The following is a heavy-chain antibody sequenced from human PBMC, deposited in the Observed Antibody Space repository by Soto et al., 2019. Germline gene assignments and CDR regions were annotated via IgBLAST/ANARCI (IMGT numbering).Heavy chain of an antibody. J-gene: IGHJ5*02. D-gene: IGHD3-10*01. V-gene: IGHV4-34*01. Sequence: ASETLSLTCAVYGGSFSGYYWSWIRQPPGKGLEWIGEINHSGSTNYNPSLKSRVTISVDTSKNQFSLKLSSVTAADTAVYYCARVRGRRWFGELYWFDPWGQGTLVTVSS. CDR3: ARVRGRRWFGELYWFDP. CDR1: GGSFSGYY. CDR2: INHSGST.